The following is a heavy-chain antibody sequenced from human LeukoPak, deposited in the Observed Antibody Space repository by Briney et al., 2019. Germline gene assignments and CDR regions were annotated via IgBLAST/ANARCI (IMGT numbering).Heavy chain of an antibody. CDR2: ISTFNGDT. CDR3: ARDGTYGYNYFDY. D-gene: IGHD5-18*01. Sequence: GASVKVSCKASGYTFTSYGITWVRQAPGQGPEWMGCISTFNGDTNYAQKFQGRVTMTTDTSTSTAYMELRSLRSDDTAVYYCARDGTYGYNYFDYWGQGTLVTVSS. CDR1: GYTFTSYG. J-gene: IGHJ4*02. V-gene: IGHV1-18*01.